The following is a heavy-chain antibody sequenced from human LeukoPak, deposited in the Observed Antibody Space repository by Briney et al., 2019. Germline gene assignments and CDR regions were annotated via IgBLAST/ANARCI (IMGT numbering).Heavy chain of an antibody. Sequence: PSQTLSLTCTVSGGSISSGSYYWSWIRQPAGKGLEWIGYIYYSGSTNYNPSLKSRVTISVDTSKNQFSLKLSSVTAADTAVYYCATSQMDVWGKGTTVTVSS. J-gene: IGHJ6*04. CDR3: ATSQMDV. CDR1: GGSISSGSYY. CDR2: IYYSGST. V-gene: IGHV4-61*10.